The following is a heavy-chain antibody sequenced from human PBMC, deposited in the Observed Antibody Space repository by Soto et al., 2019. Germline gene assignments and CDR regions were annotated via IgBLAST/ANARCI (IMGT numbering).Heavy chain of an antibody. CDR3: ARHNIGGPYYYDSSGDYDYGMDC. D-gene: IGHD3-22*01. CDR2: IYYSGST. Sequence: SETLSLTCSVSEGTISSGGYYWCWIRQPTGMGLEWIGSIYYSGSTYYNPSLKSRVPISVATSQNPFSLKLSSVTAADTAVYYCARHNIGGPYYYDSSGDYDYGMDCWGQGTTVTVSS. V-gene: IGHV4-39*01. J-gene: IGHJ6*02. CDR1: EGTISSGGYY.